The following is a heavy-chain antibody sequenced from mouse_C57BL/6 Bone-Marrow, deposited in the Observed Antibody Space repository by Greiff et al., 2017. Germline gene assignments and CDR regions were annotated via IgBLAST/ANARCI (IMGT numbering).Heavy chain of an antibody. CDR3: AGWLLAY. Sequence: VQLQQSGPELVKPGASVKISCKASGYTFTDYYMNWVKQSHGKSLEWIGDINPNNGGTSYNQKFKGKATLTVDKSSSTAYMELRSLTSEDSAVYYCAGWLLAYWGQGTLVTVSA. J-gene: IGHJ3*01. D-gene: IGHD2-2*01. V-gene: IGHV1-26*01. CDR1: GYTFTDYY. CDR2: INPNNGGT.